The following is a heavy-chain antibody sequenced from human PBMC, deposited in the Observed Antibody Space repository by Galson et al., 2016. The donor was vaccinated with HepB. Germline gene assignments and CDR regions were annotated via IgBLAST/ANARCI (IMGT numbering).Heavy chain of an antibody. V-gene: IGHV3-53*01. CDR3: GTSSRAWVCDAFDI. CDR1: GLTVSSNH. D-gene: IGHD2-8*01. J-gene: IGHJ3*02. Sequence: SLRLSCAASGLTVSSNHMGWVRQAPGKGLEWVSVIFPSGGTTNADSVRGRFIVSRDSAKNTLYLQMNSLRVEDTAVYSCGTSSRAWVCDAFDIWGQGTVVTVSS. CDR2: IFPSGGT.